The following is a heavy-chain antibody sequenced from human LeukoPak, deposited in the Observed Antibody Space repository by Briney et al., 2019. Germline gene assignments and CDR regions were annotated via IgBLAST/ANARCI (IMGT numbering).Heavy chain of an antibody. J-gene: IGHJ3*02. CDR3: ARAKGDI. V-gene: IGHV3-21*01. CDR2: ISSSRSYI. CDR1: GFTFSNYT. Sequence: GGSLRLSCAASGFTFSNYTMNWVRQAPGKGLEWVSSISSSRSYIFYADSVKGRFTVSRDNAKNSLYLQMNSLRAEDTAIYYCARAKGDIWGQGTMVTVSS.